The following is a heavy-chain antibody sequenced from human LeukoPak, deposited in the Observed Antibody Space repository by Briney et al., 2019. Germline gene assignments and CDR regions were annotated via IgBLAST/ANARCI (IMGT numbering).Heavy chain of an antibody. CDR3: ARDREPTDAFDI. D-gene: IGHD1-26*01. CDR1: GFTFSDYY. Sequence: GGSLRLSCVASGFTFSDYYMSWIRQAPGKGLECVSYISSSGGTIYYADSVKGRFTISRDNAKNSLYLQMNSLRAEDTAVYYCARDREPTDAFDIWGRGTRVSVSS. CDR2: ISSSGGTI. V-gene: IGHV3-11*01. J-gene: IGHJ3*02.